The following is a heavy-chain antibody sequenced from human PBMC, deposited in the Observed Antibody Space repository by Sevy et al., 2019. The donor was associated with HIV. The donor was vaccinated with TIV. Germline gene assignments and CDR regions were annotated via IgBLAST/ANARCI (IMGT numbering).Heavy chain of an antibody. CDR3: ARDKTILEGRYGMDV. J-gene: IGHJ6*02. Sequence: GGSLRLSCAASGFTFSDYNMNWVRQAPGKGLEWVSFISSGSGFIYYAVSVKGRFTISRDNAKNSLFLQMNSLRADDTAVYFCARDKTILEGRYGMDVWGQGTTVTVSS. CDR1: GFTFSDYN. CDR2: ISSGSGFI. D-gene: IGHD3-3*01. V-gene: IGHV3-21*01.